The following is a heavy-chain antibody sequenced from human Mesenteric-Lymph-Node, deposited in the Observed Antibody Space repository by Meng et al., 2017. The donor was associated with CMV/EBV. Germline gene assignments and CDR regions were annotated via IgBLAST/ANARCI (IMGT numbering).Heavy chain of an antibody. CDR3: ARDKSVGATTDAFDI. V-gene: IGHV3-21*01. Sequence: GESLKISCAASGFTFSGYSMNWVRQAPGKGLEWVSLISSSSSYKYHADSVKGRFTISRDNAKNSLYLQMNSLRAEDTAVYYCARDKSVGATTDAFDIWGQGTMVTVSS. CDR2: ISSSSSYK. D-gene: IGHD1-26*01. CDR1: GFTFSGYS. J-gene: IGHJ3*02.